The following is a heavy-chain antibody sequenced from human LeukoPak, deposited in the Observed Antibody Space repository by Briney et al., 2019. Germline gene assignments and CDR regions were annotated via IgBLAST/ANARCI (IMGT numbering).Heavy chain of an antibody. V-gene: IGHV1-18*01. Sequence: ASVKVSCKASGYTFTSYGISWVRQPHGQGLEWMGWISAYNGNTNYAQKLQGRVTMTTDTSTSTAYMELRSLRSDDTAVYYCARDEGGIAASGPYYFDYWGQGTLVTVSS. CDR2: ISAYNGNT. J-gene: IGHJ4*02. CDR3: ARDEGGIAASGPYYFDY. D-gene: IGHD6-13*01. CDR1: GYTFTSYG.